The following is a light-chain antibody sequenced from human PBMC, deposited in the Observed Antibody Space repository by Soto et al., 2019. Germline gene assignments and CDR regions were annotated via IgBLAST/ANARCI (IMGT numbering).Light chain of an antibody. CDR2: DVI. V-gene: IGLV2-14*01. Sequence: QSVLTQPASVSGSPGQSITISCTGTSSDVSAYNSVSWYQQYPGKAPKLMIYDVIYLPSGVSNRFSVSKSANTASLTISGLQAEDEADYYCSSYTTSGNYVFGTGTKVTVL. CDR3: SSYTTSGNYV. CDR1: SSDVSAYNS. J-gene: IGLJ1*01.